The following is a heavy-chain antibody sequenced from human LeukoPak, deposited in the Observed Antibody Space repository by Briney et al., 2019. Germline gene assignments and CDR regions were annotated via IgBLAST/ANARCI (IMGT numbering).Heavy chain of an antibody. Sequence: ASVKVSCKASGYTFTGYYMHWVRQAPGQGLEWMGWMNPNSGNTGYAQKFQGRVTITRNTSISTAYMELSSLRSEDTAVYYCARAGYNPPEDFDYWGQGTLVTVSS. J-gene: IGHJ4*02. CDR1: GYTFTGYY. CDR3: ARAGYNPPEDFDY. V-gene: IGHV1-8*03. CDR2: MNPNSGNT. D-gene: IGHD5-24*01.